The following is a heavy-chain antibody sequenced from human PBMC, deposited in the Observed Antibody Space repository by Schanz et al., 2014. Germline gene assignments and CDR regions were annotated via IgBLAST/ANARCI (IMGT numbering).Heavy chain of an antibody. J-gene: IGHJ4*02. CDR3: AKDAENTAMITDYFDY. Sequence: VQLVESGGGLVQPGGSLRLSCAASEFTFSTDAMSWVRQAPGKGLEWLSVISASGGDTYYADAVRGRFTISRDNSKTTVYLQMNSLRAEDTAVYYCAKDAENTAMITDYFDYWGQGTLVTVSS. V-gene: IGHV3-23*04. CDR2: ISASGGDT. CDR1: EFTFSTDA. D-gene: IGHD5-18*01.